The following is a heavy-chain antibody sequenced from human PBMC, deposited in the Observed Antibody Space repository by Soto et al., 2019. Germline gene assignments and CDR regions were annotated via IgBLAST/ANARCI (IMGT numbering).Heavy chain of an antibody. CDR3: AKGKNYDFWSGYPRPYYFDY. D-gene: IGHD3-3*01. CDR1: GFTFSSYA. Sequence: GGSLRLSCAASGFTFSSYAMHWVRQAPGKGLEWVAVISYDGSNKYYADSVKGRFTISRDNSKNTLYLQMNSLRAEDTAVYYCAKGKNYDFWSGYPRPYYFDYWGQGTLVTVSS. CDR2: ISYDGSNK. J-gene: IGHJ4*02. V-gene: IGHV3-30-3*01.